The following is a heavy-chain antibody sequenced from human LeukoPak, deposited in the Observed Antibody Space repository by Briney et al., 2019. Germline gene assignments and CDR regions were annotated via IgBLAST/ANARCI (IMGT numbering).Heavy chain of an antibody. J-gene: IGHJ4*02. V-gene: IGHV4-34*01. CDR3: ARSPRRVTATIYFDY. CDR2: IYYSGST. D-gene: IGHD2-21*02. CDR1: GGSFSGYY. Sequence: PSETLSLTCAVYGGSFSGYYWSWIRQPPGKGLEWIGSIYYSGSTHYNPSLKSRVTITVDTSKNQFSLKLSSVTAADTAVYYCARSPRRVTATIYFDYWGQGTLVTASS.